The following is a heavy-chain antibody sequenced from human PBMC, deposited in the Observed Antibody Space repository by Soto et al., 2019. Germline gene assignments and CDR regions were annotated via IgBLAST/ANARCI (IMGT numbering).Heavy chain of an antibody. D-gene: IGHD3-3*01. CDR3: ARDDFWSGRTHDY. CDR2: IYTSGST. J-gene: IGHJ4*02. CDR1: GGSISSYYY. Sequence: SETLSLTCTVSGGSISSYYYWSWIRQPAGKGLEWIGRIYTSGSTNYNPSLKSRVTMSVDTSKNQFSLKLSSVTAADTAVYYCARDDFWSGRTHDYWGQGILVTVSS. V-gene: IGHV4-4*07.